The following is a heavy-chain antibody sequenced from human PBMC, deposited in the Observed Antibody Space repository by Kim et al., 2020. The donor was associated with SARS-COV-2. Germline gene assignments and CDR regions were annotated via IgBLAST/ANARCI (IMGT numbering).Heavy chain of an antibody. V-gene: IGHV3-30*02. J-gene: IGHJ4*02. D-gene: IGHD1-26*01. Sequence: YYADSVKGRFTISRDNSKNTLYLQMNSLRAEDTAVYYCAKGLAGATSQNYWGQGTLVTVSS. CDR3: AKGLAGATSQNY.